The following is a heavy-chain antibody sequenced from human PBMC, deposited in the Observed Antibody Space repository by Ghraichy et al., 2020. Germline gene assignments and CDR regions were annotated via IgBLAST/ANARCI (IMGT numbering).Heavy chain of an antibody. CDR1: GGSISSGGYY. CDR2: IYYSGST. D-gene: IGHD2-21*01. V-gene: IGHV4-31*03. CDR3: ARALAGDGGYYYYGMDV. J-gene: IGHJ6*02. Sequence: SETLSLTCTVSGGSISSGGYYWSWIRQHPGKGLEWIGYIYYSGSTYYNPSLKSRVTISVDTSKNQFSLKLSSVTAADTAVYYGARALAGDGGYYYYGMDVWGQGTTVNVSS.